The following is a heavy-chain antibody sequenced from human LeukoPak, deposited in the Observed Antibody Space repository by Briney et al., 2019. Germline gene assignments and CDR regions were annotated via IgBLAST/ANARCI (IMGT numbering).Heavy chain of an antibody. V-gene: IGHV1-46*01. CDR2: INPDGGST. J-gene: IGHJ4*02. Sequence: ASVKVSCKASGYTFTSYWIQWVRQAPGQGLEWMGLINPDGGSTAYAHRFQGRVTMTRDTSTSTVYMDLSSLRSEDTAVYYCARAPRNSSTKLDYWGQGTLVTVSS. D-gene: IGHD6-13*01. CDR1: GYTFTSYW. CDR3: ARAPRNSSTKLDY.